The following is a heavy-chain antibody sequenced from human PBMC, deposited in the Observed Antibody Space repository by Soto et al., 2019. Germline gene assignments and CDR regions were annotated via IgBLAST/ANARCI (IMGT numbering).Heavy chain of an antibody. CDR2: ISYDGSNK. V-gene: IGHV3-30-3*01. CDR1: GFTFSSYA. D-gene: IGHD6-19*01. CDR3: ARGSIAVADLYYYGMDV. Sequence: GGSLRLSCAASGFTFSSYAMHWVRQAPGKGLEWVAVISYDGSNKYYADSVKGRFTISRDNSKNTRYLQMNSLRAEETAVYYCARGSIAVADLYYYGMDVWGQGTTVTVSS. J-gene: IGHJ6*02.